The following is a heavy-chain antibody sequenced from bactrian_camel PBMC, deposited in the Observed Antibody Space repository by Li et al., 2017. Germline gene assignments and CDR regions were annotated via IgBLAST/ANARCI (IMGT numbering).Heavy chain of an antibody. CDR2: INRSGRWT. J-gene: IGHJ6*01. CDR3: AADFRDLCGTWSPFDFAY. Sequence: DVQLVESGGASVQAGGSLRVSCEAFGSTVGLTCMGWFRQAPGKEPEGVAAINRSGRWTYNLDTVKGRFTISRDNAKNTVDLQMRSLKPDDTAMYYCAADFRDLCGTWSPFDFAYRGHGTQVTVS. D-gene: IGHD6*01. V-gene: IGHV3S40*01. CDR1: GSTVGLTC.